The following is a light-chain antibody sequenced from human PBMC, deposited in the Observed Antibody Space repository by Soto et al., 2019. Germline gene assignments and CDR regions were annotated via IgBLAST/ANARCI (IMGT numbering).Light chain of an antibody. V-gene: IGKV3-15*01. CDR3: QQYNNWPPYT. CDR2: GAS. J-gene: IGKJ2*01. Sequence: EIVLPQSPATLSVSPGERATLSCSASQSVSSNLAWYQQKPGQAPRLLIYGASTRATVIPARFSGSGSGTEFNLTISSLQSEDLAVYYCQQYNNWPPYTFGQGTKLEIK. CDR1: QSVSSN.